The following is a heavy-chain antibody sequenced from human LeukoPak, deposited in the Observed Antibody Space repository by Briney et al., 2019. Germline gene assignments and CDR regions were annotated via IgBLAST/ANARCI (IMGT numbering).Heavy chain of an antibody. V-gene: IGHV3-53*01. CDR2: IYSGGST. CDR3: ARVFYYGSANDY. Sequence: SGGSLRLSCAASGFIFSSSYMSWVRQAPGKGLEWVSVIYSGGSTYYADSVKGRFTVSRDNSKNTLYLQMNSLRAEDTAVYYCARVFYYGSANDYWGQGTLVTVSS. J-gene: IGHJ4*02. D-gene: IGHD3-10*01. CDR1: GFIFSSSY.